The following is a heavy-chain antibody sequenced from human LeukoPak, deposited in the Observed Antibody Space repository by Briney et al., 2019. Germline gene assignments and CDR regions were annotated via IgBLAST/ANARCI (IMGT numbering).Heavy chain of an antibody. Sequence: EASVKVSCKASGYSFTSYGITWVRQAPGQGLEWMGWISPYNGNTNYAQKLQGRVTMTTDTSTSTAYMDLRSLRSDDTAVYYCARERSGWFFSNWGQGTLVTVSS. J-gene: IGHJ4*02. CDR3: ARERSGWFFSN. D-gene: IGHD6-19*01. CDR1: GYSFTSYG. CDR2: ISPYNGNT. V-gene: IGHV1-18*01.